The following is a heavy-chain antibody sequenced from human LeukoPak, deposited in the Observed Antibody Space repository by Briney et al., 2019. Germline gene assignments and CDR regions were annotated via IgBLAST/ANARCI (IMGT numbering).Heavy chain of an antibody. CDR1: GFTFSSYA. V-gene: IGHV3-23*01. CDR2: ISGSGGST. CDR3: AKRFMITFGGVIAPTDY. J-gene: IGHJ4*02. Sequence: GGSLRLSCAASGFTFSSYAMSWVRQAPGKGLEWVSAISGSGGSTYYADSVKGRFTISRDNSKNTLYLQMNSLRAEDTAVYYCAKRFMITFGGVIAPTDYWGQGNLVTVSS. D-gene: IGHD3-16*02.